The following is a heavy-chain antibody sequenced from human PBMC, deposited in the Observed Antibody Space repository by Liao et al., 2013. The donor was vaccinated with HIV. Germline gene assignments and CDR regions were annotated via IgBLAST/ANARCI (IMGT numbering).Heavy chain of an antibody. CDR3: ARLDTMLLGVIITPDY. Sequence: VQLQQWGTGLLKPSETLSRTCAVYIGSFGGYYWSWIRQAPGKGLEWIGEINHSGRTNYNPSLKSRVTLSVDTSKNQFSLKMTSVTAADTAVYYCARLDTMLLGVIITPDYWGQGTLVTVSS. D-gene: IGHD3-10*01. J-gene: IGHJ4*02. CDR1: IGSFGGYY. V-gene: IGHV4-34*01. CDR2: INHSGRT.